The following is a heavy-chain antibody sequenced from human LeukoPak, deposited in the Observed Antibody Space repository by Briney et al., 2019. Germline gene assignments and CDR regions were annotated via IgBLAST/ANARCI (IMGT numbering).Heavy chain of an antibody. CDR2: IVPSGGTT. V-gene: IGHV3-23*01. D-gene: IGHD5-18*01. CDR3: ARDSRGIQFDY. J-gene: IGHJ4*02. CDR1: GFTFSSYG. Sequence: PGGTLRLSCAASGFTFSSYGMNWVRQAPGKGLEWVSGIVPSGGTTYYADSVKGRFTVSRDNSKNTLYLQMNSLRADDTAVYYCARDSRGIQFDYWGQGTLVTVSS.